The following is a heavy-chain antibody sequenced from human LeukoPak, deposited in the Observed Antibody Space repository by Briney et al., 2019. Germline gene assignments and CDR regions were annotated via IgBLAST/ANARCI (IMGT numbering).Heavy chain of an antibody. CDR1: GFTFSSYE. V-gene: IGHV3-48*03. CDR2: ISGSGSSI. Sequence: GGSLRLSCAAPGFTFSSYEMNWVRQAPGKGLEWVSYISGSGSSIYYADSVKGRFTISRDNAKNSLYLQMHSLRAEDTAVYYCARDRQPEGFDPWGQGTLVTVSS. J-gene: IGHJ5*02. CDR3: ARDRQPEGFDP. D-gene: IGHD1-1*01.